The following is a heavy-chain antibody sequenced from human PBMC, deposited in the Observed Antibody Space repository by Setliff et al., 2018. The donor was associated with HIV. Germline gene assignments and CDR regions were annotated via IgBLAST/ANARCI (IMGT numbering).Heavy chain of an antibody. CDR1: GNTFSSHY. V-gene: IGHV1-46*01. CDR2: INPSGDIT. D-gene: IGHD3-10*01. CDR3: ASKGGSGNYPDSDAFDI. J-gene: IGHJ3*02. Sequence: ASVKVSCKASGNTFSSHYMHWVRQAPGKGLEWMGLINPSGDITSYAEKFQGRVTMTMDTSTSTVYMELRSLRSEDTAIYYCASKGGSGNYPDSDAFDIWGQGTLVTVSS.